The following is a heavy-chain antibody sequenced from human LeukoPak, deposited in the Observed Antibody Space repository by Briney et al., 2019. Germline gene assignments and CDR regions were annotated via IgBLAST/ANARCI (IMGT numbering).Heavy chain of an antibody. CDR1: GYNITSYA. D-gene: IGHD3-9*01. V-gene: IGHV1-3*01. J-gene: IGHJ6*02. CDR2: INAGNGNT. Sequence: GSVKVSCKASGYNITSYAMHWVRQAPGQRLEGMGWINAGNGNTKYSQKLQGRVTITRDTSASTAYMELSSLRSEDTAVYYCARGYYDILTVNYYYYDGMGVWGQGTTVTVSS. CDR3: ARGYYDILTVNYYYYDGMGV.